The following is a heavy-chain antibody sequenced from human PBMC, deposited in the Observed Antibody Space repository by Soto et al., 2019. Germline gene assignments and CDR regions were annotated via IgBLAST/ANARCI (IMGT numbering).Heavy chain of an antibody. Sequence: EVQLLESGGGLVQPGGSLRLSCAASGFTFGDYAMSWVRQAPGKGLDWVSAISSSGDHTFYADSVKGRFTISRDNSKNTLYLQVNSLRAEDTAVYYCAKLLRPGLQFFDFWGQGTLVTVSS. V-gene: IGHV3-23*01. CDR3: AKLLRPGLQFFDF. CDR1: GFTFGDYA. D-gene: IGHD4-4*01. J-gene: IGHJ4*02. CDR2: ISSSGDHT.